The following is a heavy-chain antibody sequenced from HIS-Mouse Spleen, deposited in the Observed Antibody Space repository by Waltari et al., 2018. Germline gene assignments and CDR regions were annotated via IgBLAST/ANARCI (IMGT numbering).Heavy chain of an antibody. D-gene: IGHD1-26*01. V-gene: IGHV3-30*18. CDR2: ISYDGSNK. J-gene: IGHJ4*02. CDR1: GVTLSTYR. Sequence: QVQLVESGGGVVQPGWALRLLCAASGVTLSTYRMPWVRQAPGKGLEWVAVISYDGSNKYYADSVKGRFTISRDNSKNTLYLQMNSLRAEDTAVYYCAKDRGSQFDYWGQGTLVTVSS. CDR3: AKDRGSQFDY.